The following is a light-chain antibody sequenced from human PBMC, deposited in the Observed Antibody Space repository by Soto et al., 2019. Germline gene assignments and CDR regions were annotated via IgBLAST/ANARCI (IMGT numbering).Light chain of an antibody. V-gene: IGKV3-20*01. J-gene: IGKJ1*01. CDR3: QQYGGSPRT. CDR1: QSIGGNF. CDR2: GAS. Sequence: EIVLTQSPGTLSLSPGAGAPLSCRASQSIGGNFLAWYQQRRGQAPRLLIHGASNRATGIPDRFSGSGSGTDFTLTITRLEPEDFAVYYCQQYGGSPRTFGQGTKV.